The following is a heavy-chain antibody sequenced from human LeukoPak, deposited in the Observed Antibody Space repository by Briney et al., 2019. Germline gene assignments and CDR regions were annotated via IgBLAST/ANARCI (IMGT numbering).Heavy chain of an antibody. Sequence: GGSLRLSCVASGFTFSNYAIHWVRQAPGKGLECVTAINSDGSSTNYADSVKGRFIISRDNSKNTLYLQMGSLRAEDMAIYYCARESRPFNFGYYFDLWGQGSLVTVS. D-gene: IGHD3-10*01. CDR2: INSDGSST. J-gene: IGHJ4*02. CDR1: GFTFSNYA. V-gene: IGHV3-64*02. CDR3: ARESRPFNFGYYFDL.